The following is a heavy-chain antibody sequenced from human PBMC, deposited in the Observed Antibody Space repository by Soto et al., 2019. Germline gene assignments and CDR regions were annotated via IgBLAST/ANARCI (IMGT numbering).Heavy chain of an antibody. J-gene: IGHJ4*02. Sequence: QVQLQESGPGLVKPSQTLSLTCTVSGGSISSGDYYWSWIRQPPGKGLEWIGYIYYSGSTYYNPSLKSRGTISVDTSKHHFSLKLSSVTAADTAVYYCARVLRDYDSSGYYSHIFLDYCGQGTLVTVSS. V-gene: IGHV4-30-4*01. D-gene: IGHD3-22*01. CDR2: IYYSGST. CDR3: ARVLRDYDSSGYYSHIFLDY. CDR1: GGSISSGDYY.